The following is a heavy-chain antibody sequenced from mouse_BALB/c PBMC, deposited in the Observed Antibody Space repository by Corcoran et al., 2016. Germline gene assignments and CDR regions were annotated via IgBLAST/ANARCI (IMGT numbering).Heavy chain of an antibody. V-gene: IGHV9-3-1*01. CDR2: INTYTGEP. D-gene: IGHD2-12*01. CDR1: GYTFTNYG. J-gene: IGHJ2*01. Sequence: QIQLVQSGPELKKPGETVKISCKASGYTFTNYGMNWVKQAPGKGLKWMGWINTYTGEPTYADDFKGRFAFSLETSASTAYLQINNLKNEDTATYFCARRNYSYVFDYWGQGTTLTVSS. CDR3: ARRNYSYVFDY.